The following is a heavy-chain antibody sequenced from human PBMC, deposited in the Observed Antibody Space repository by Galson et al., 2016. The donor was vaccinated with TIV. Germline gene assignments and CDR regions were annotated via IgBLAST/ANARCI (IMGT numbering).Heavy chain of an antibody. CDR3: AKESGYNSGYITD. V-gene: IGHV1-69*13. CDR1: GGPFSSYA. D-gene: IGHD5-18*01. Sequence: SVKVSCKASGGPFSSYATTWVRQAPGQGLEWVGRIIPIFRTTNYAQRFQGRVTITADEFTGAAYMELNSLRSGDTAVYFCAKESGYNSGYITDWGQGTLVTVSS. J-gene: IGHJ1*01. CDR2: IIPIFRTT.